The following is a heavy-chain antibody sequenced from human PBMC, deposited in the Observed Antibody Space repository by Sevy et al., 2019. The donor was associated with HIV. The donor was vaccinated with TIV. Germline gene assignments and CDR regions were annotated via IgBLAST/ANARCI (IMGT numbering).Heavy chain of an antibody. Sequence: GGSLRLSCAASGFTFSSYAMSWVRQAPGKGLEWVSAISGSGGSTYYADSVKGRFTISRDNSKNTLYRQMNSLRAEDTAVYYCAKPSQWLARGLDAFDIWGQGTMVTVSS. J-gene: IGHJ3*02. D-gene: IGHD6-19*01. V-gene: IGHV3-23*01. CDR1: GFTFSSYA. CDR2: ISGSGGST. CDR3: AKPSQWLARGLDAFDI.